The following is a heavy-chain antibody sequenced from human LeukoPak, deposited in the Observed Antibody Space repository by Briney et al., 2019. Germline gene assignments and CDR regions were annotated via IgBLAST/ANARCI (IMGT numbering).Heavy chain of an antibody. J-gene: IGHJ5*02. CDR1: GGSFSGYC. CDR3: ARHRGSGSYYKRPHWFDP. CDR2: INHSGST. Sequence: PSETLSLTCAVYGGSFSGYCWSWIRQPPGKGLEWIGEINHSGSTNYNPSLKSRVTISVDTSKNQFSLKLSSVTAADTAVYYCARHRGSGSYYKRPHWFDPWGQGTLVTVSS. V-gene: IGHV4-34*01. D-gene: IGHD3-10*01.